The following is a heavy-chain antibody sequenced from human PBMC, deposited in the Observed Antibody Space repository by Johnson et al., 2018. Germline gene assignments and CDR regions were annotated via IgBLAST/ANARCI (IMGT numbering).Heavy chain of an antibody. J-gene: IGHJ1*01. CDR2: ISWDGGST. D-gene: IGHD4-23*01. V-gene: IGHV3-43*01. CDR3: AKGPGATVVTPNEYFQH. CDR1: GFTFDDYT. Sequence: VQLVESGGVVVQPGGSLRLSCAASGFTFDDYTMHWVRQAPGKGLEWVSLISWDGGSTYYADSVKGRFTISRDNSKNSLYLQMNRLRTEDTALYDCAKGPGATVVTPNEYFQHWGQGTLVTVSS.